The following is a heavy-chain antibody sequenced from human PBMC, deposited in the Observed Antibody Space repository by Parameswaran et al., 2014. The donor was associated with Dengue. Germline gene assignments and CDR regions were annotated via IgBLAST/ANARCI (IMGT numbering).Heavy chain of an antibody. Sequence: VRQAPGKGLVWVSRINSDGSSTSYADSVKGRFTISRDNAKNTLYLQMNSLRAEDTAVYYCAREGYGVVVAANWFDPWGQGTLVTVSS. V-gene: IGHV3-74*01. CDR2: INSDGSST. J-gene: IGHJ5*02. CDR3: AREGYGVVVAANWFDP. D-gene: IGHD2-15*01.